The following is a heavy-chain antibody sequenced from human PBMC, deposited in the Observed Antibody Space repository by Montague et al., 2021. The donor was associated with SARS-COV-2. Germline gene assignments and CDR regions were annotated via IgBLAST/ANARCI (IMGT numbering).Heavy chain of an antibody. V-gene: IGHV4-34*01. CDR1: DGPLSGYF. D-gene: IGHD2-8*01. CDR3: ARNGPRGWYVDN. Sequence: SETLSLTCGVSDGPLSGYFWSWIRQTPGKGLEWIGEVSPDGRTNYHPSFRSRVLVSADNSKNEFTLTLTSMSVADTAVYYCARNGPRGWYVDNWGRGSLVHVST. J-gene: IGHJ2*01. CDR2: VSPDGRT.